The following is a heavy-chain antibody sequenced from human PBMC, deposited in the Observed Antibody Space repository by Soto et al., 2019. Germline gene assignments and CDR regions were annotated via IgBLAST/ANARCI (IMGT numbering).Heavy chain of an antibody. V-gene: IGHV3-23*01. J-gene: IGHJ4*02. CDR2: ISGSGGST. CDR1: GFTFSSYA. D-gene: IGHD2-15*01. Sequence: GGSLRLSCAASGFTFSSYAMSWVRQAPGKGLEWVSAISGSGGSTYYADSVKGRFTISRDNSKNTLYLQMNSLRAEDTAVYYCAKVGRYCSGGSCYSVAPDYWGQGTLVTVSS. CDR3: AKVGRYCSGGSCYSVAPDY.